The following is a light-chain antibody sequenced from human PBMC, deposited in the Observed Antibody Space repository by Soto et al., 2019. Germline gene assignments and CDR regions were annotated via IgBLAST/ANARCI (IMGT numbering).Light chain of an antibody. J-gene: IGKJ1*01. CDR1: ETVRSN. Sequence: VMTQSPDTLSVSPGERATLSCRASETVRSNLAWYQQKPGQAPRLLIYAASTRATGIPARFIGNGSGTELTLTISSLQSEDFAVYYCQQYNNWWTFGQGTKV. CDR3: QQYNNWWT. CDR2: AAS. V-gene: IGKV3D-15*01.